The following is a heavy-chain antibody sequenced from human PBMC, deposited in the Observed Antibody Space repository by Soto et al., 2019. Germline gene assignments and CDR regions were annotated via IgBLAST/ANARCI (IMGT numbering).Heavy chain of an antibody. CDR2: ISVYNGNT. CDR3: ARAEWVDSSGGLQVGGSSMDV. V-gene: IGHV1-18*01. CDR1: GYTFSSYG. D-gene: IGHD3-10*01. J-gene: IGHJ6*02. Sequence: QVQLVQSAAEVKKPGASVKVSCKASGYTFSSYGLSWVRQAPGQGLEWMGWISVYNGNTNYAQRLQGRVTMTTDTSTRAAYMELRSLRSEDRAVYYCARAEWVDSSGGLQVGGSSMDVWGQGTTVTVSS.